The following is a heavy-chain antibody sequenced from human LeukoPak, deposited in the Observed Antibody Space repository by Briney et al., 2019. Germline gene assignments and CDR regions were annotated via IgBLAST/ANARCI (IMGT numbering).Heavy chain of an antibody. CDR3: AKSIVNSGTYIPFDY. CDR2: ISGSGRST. V-gene: IGHV3-23*01. D-gene: IGHD1-26*01. Sequence: GGSLRLSCAASGFTFSSHSMNWVRQAPGKGLEWVSVISGSGRSTYYADSVKGRFTISRDKSKNSLYLQMNSLRVEDTAIYYCAKSIVNSGTYIPFDYWGQGTLVTVSS. CDR1: GFTFSSHS. J-gene: IGHJ4*02.